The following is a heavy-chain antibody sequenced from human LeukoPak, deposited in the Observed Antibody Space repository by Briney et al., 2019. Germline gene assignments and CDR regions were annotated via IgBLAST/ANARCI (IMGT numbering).Heavy chain of an antibody. J-gene: IGHJ4*02. D-gene: IGHD6-13*01. V-gene: IGHV4-34*01. Sequence: PSETLSLTCAVFGGSFSDYYWSWIRQPPGKGLEWIGEINHRGTTDYSPSLKSRVTISVDTSKNQFSLKLRSVSAADTAVYYCARWVLAAAGNYFDYWGQGTLVTVSS. CDR2: INHRGTT. CDR1: GGSFSDYY. CDR3: ARWVLAAAGNYFDY.